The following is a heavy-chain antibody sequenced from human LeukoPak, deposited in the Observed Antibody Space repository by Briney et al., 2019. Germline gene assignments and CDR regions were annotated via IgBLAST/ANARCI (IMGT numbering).Heavy chain of an antibody. J-gene: IGHJ6*03. V-gene: IGHV4-34*01. CDR2: INHSGST. CDR3: ARGVTPHYYYYMDV. Sequence: MPSETLSLTCAVYGGSFSGYYWSWIRQPPGKGLEWIGEINHSGSTNYNPSLKSRVTISVDTSKNQFSLKLSSVTAADTAVYYCARGVTPHYYYYMDVWGKGTTVTVSS. D-gene: IGHD2-21*02. CDR1: GGSFSGYY.